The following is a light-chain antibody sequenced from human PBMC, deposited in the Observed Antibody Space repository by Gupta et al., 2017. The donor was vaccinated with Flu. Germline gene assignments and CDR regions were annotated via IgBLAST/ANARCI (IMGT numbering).Light chain of an antibody. Sequence: QSVLTQPPSASGTPGQRVTISCSGSSAHIGNTTVNWYQQFPATAPKVLVHSDSQQPSGVPERFSGSRSGTSASLAIGGLQSDDEAVYFCAAWDYSLQGVVFGGGTRLTV. J-gene: IGLJ2*01. V-gene: IGLV1-44*01. CDR2: SDS. CDR1: SAHIGNTT. CDR3: AAWDYSLQGVV.